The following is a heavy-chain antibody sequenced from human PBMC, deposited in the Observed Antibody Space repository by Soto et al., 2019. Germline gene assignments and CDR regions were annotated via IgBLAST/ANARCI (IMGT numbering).Heavy chain of an antibody. J-gene: IGHJ4*02. Sequence: QVQLVQSGAEVKKPGSSVKVSCKASGATFSGYAINWVRQAPGQGLEWLGRIVPIFETLNYAERFQGRVAITADESTTTVYMEVTNLTHEDTAVYYCVVMGNVAVSNPRSFDYWGQGTQVTVSS. CDR2: IVPIFETL. D-gene: IGHD6-19*01. CDR3: VVMGNVAVSNPRSFDY. CDR1: GATFSGYA. V-gene: IGHV1-69*18.